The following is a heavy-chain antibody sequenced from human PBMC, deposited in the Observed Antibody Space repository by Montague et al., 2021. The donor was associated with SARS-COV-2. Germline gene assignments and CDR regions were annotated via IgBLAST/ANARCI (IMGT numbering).Heavy chain of an antibody. CDR2: INNTGTL. J-gene: IGHJ4*03. CDR1: GGSISTTERN. CDR3: ARCLLTGIDRRGYFDF. D-gene: IGHD7-27*01. Sequence: SETLSLTCSVSGGSISTTERNWGWNRQPQGKGLAFIGTINNTGTLYYNPYIQSPVTISRDTSKNQFSLKVTSVTAADTAVYYCARCLLTGIDRRGYFDFWGQGSLVTVSS. V-gene: IGHV4-39*07.